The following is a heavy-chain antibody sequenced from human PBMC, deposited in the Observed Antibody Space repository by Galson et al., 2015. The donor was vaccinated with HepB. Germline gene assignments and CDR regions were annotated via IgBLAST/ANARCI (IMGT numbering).Heavy chain of an antibody. J-gene: IGHJ4*02. CDR2: IGGSDNKI. CDR1: GFRFSSYV. Sequence: GSLRLSCAASGFRFSSYVMSWVRQAPGKGLEWVASIGGSDNKIYYADSLKGRFTISRDNSGNTLFLQMSSLRVEDTAIYYCAKEQTFRTESRPAWPDYWGQGTLVTVSS. D-gene: IGHD2/OR15-2a*01. CDR3: AKEQTFRTESRPAWPDY. V-gene: IGHV3-23*01.